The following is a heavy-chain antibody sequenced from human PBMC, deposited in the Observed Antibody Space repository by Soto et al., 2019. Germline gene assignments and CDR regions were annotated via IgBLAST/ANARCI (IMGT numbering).Heavy chain of an antibody. CDR3: TTAPRGFVVVTAIRAFDI. Sequence: PGGSLRLSCAASGLNLSHPWMTWVRQAAGKGLEWVGRIKSKTDGGTADYAAPVKGRFTISRDDSKNTLYLQMNSLKTEDTAVYYCTTAPRGFVVVTAIRAFDIWGQGTMVTVSS. D-gene: IGHD2-21*02. J-gene: IGHJ3*02. V-gene: IGHV3-15*01. CDR2: IKSKTDGGTA. CDR1: GLNLSHPW.